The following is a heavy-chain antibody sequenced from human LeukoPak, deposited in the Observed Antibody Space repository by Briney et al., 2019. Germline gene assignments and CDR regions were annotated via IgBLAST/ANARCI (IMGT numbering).Heavy chain of an antibody. Sequence: GGSLRLSCAASGFTFSSYWMSWVRQAPGKGLEWVANIKQDGDRSEKYYVDSVKGRFTISRDNAKNSVYLQMNSLRAEDTAVYYCARDRWYYGSGSYSQSPFDYWGQGTLVTVSS. J-gene: IGHJ4*02. CDR3: ARDRWYYGSGSYSQSPFDY. V-gene: IGHV3-7*01. CDR2: IKQDGDRSEK. D-gene: IGHD3-10*01. CDR1: GFTFSSYW.